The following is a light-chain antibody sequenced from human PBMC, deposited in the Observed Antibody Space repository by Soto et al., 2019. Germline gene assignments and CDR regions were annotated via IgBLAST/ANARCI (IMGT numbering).Light chain of an antibody. CDR3: QQLNNYPVT. V-gene: IGKV1-17*01. CDR2: ATS. CDR1: QSISTF. J-gene: IGKJ5*01. Sequence: DIQMTQSPSSLSASVGDRVTITCRASQSISTFLNWYQQKPGKAPNLLIYATSSLQSGVPSRFSGSGSGTEFILTITSLQPEDFATYYCQQLNNYPVTFGQGTRLEIK.